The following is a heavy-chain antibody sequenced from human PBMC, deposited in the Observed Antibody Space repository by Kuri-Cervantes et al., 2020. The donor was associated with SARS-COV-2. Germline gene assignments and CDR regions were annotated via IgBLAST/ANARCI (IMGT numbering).Heavy chain of an antibody. CDR1: GGSFSGYY. Sequence: SQTLSLTCAVYGGSFSGYYWSWIRQPPGKGLEWIGYIYYSGSTNYNPSLKSRVTISVDTSKNQFSLKLSSVTAADTAVYYCARDGVGIVVVSPFDYWGQGTLVTVSS. D-gene: IGHD3-22*01. V-gene: IGHV4-59*01. CDR3: ARDGVGIVVVSPFDY. J-gene: IGHJ4*02. CDR2: IYYSGST.